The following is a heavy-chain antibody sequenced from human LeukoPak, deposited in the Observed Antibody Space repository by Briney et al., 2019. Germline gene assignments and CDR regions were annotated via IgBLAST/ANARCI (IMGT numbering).Heavy chain of an antibody. CDR1: GDSISSSSYF. J-gene: IGHJ3*02. V-gene: IGHV4-39*07. CDR2: IYYSGST. D-gene: IGHD2-15*01. Sequence: SETLSLTCTVSGDSISSSSYFWGWIRQPPGKGLEWIGSIYYSGSTYYNPSLKSRVTISVDTSKNQFSLKLSSVTAADTAVYYCARGGGDGYCSGGGCPDAFDIWGQGTMVTVSS. CDR3: ARGGGDGYCSGGGCPDAFDI.